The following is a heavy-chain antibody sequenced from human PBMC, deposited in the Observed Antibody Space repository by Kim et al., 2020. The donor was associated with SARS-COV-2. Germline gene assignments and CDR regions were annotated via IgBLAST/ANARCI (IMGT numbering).Heavy chain of an antibody. V-gene: IGHV7-4-1*02. D-gene: IGHD2-8*02. J-gene: IGHJ4*02. Sequence: GNPTDAQGFTGRFVFSLDTSVSTAYLQVSSLKAEDTAVYYCARDSTGYFDSWGQGTLVTVSS. CDR2: GNP. CDR3: ARDSTGYFDS.